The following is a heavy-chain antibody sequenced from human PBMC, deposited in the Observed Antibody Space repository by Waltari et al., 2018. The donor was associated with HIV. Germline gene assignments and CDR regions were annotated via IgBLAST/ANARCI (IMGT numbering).Heavy chain of an antibody. Sequence: QVQLQESGPGLVKPSETLSLTCTVSGGSISSYYWSWIRQPPGKGLEWIGYIYYSGSTNYNPSLKSRVTISVDTSKNQFSLKLSSVTAADTAVYYCATAGGSGSSAGWFDPWGQGTLVTVSS. J-gene: IGHJ5*02. V-gene: IGHV4-59*01. CDR3: ATAGGSGSSAGWFDP. CDR2: IYYSGST. D-gene: IGHD3-10*01. CDR1: GGSISSYY.